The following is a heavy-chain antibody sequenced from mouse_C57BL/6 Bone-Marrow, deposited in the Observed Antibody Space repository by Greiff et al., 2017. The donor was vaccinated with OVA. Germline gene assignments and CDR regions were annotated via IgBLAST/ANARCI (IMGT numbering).Heavy chain of an antibody. CDR3: ARYYGSSDDYFDY. J-gene: IGHJ2*01. CDR1: GYAFSSSW. Sequence: QVQLQQSGPELVKPGASVKISCKASGYAFSSSWMNWVKQRPGKGLEWIGRIYPGDGDTNYNGKFKGKATLTADKSSSTAYMQLSSLTSEDAAVYFFARYYGSSDDYFDYWGQGTTLTVSS. D-gene: IGHD1-1*01. V-gene: IGHV1-82*01. CDR2: IYPGDGDT.